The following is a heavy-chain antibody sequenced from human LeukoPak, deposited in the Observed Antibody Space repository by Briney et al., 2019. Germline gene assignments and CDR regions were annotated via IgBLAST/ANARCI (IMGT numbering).Heavy chain of an antibody. J-gene: IGHJ4*02. CDR3: ATTSGYFYY. CDR2: ISAYNGNT. Sequence: GASVKVSCKASGYTFTSYGISWVRQAPGQGLEWMGWISAYNGNTNYAQKLQGRVTMTRDTSISTAYMELSRLRSDDTAVYYCATTSGYFYYWGQGTLVTVSS. D-gene: IGHD1-26*01. CDR1: GYTFTSYG. V-gene: IGHV1-18*01.